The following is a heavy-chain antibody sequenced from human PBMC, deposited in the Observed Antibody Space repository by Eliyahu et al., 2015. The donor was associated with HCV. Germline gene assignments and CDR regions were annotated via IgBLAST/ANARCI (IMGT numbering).Heavy chain of an antibody. J-gene: IGHJ4*02. CDR3: ARAFTPPSSPGGYFDY. Sequence: QVQLQQSGPGLVKPSQTLSVTXXXSGDSVSSNSAXWNWIRLSPSRGLEWLGRTYYRSKWFNDYAVSVKSRITINADTSKNQFSLQLNSVTPEDTALYYCARAFTPPSSPGGYFDYWGQGTLVTVSS. CDR2: TYYRSKWFN. D-gene: IGHD6-6*01. V-gene: IGHV6-1*01. CDR1: GDSVSSNSAX.